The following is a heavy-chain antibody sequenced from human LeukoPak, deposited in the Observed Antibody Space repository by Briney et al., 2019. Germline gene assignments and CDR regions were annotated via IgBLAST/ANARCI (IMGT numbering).Heavy chain of an antibody. CDR3: ARDQGYKYGYGFDY. CDR1: GFTFSSYA. Sequence: GGSLRLPCAASGFTFSSYARHWVRQAPGKGLEYFSSIRSNGASTYYANSVKGRFTISRDNSKNTLNLQMGSLRADDMAVYYCARDQGYKYGYGFDYWGRGTLVTVSS. D-gene: IGHD5-18*01. J-gene: IGHJ4*02. CDR2: IRSNGAST. V-gene: IGHV3-64*01.